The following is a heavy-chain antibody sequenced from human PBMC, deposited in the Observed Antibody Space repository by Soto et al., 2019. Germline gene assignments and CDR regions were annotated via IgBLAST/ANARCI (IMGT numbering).Heavy chain of an antibody. V-gene: IGHV3-15*07. CDR3: ATTPLSNGDDY. CDR2: IKRQSDGATT. Sequence: PGGSLRLSCAASGFTFSNAWMNWVRQAPGKGLEWVGRIKRQSDGATTDYAAPVKGRFTISRDDSKNTLYLQMISLTTEDTAVYYCATTPLSNGDDYWGQGSLVTVSS. D-gene: IGHD4-17*01. J-gene: IGHJ4*02. CDR1: GFTFSNAW.